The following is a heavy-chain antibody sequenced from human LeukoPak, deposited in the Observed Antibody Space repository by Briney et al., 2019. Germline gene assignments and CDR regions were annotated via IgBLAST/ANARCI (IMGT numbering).Heavy chain of an antibody. CDR1: GFTFSSYW. J-gene: IGHJ3*02. CDR2: IKQDGSEK. D-gene: IGHD6-13*01. V-gene: IGHV3-7*01. Sequence: GALRLSCAASGFTFSSYWMSWVRQAPGKGLEWVANIKQDGSEKYYVDSVKGRFTISRDNAKNSLYLQMNSLRAEDTAVYYCARVVSLYSSSGADAFDIWGQGTMVTVSS. CDR3: ARVVSLYSSSGADAFDI.